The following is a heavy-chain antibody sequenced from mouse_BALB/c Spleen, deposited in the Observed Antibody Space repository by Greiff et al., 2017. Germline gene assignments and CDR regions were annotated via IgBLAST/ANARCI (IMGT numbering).Heavy chain of an antibody. V-gene: IGHV1-7*01. J-gene: IGHJ4*01. CDR1: GYTFTSYW. Sequence: QVQLKESGAELAKPGASVKMSCKASGYTFTSYWMHWVKQRPGQGLEWIGYINPSTGYTEYNQKFKDKATLTADKSSSTAYMQLSSLTSEDSAVYYCARRDGNAMDYWGQGTSVTVSS. CDR3: ARRDGNAMDY. D-gene: IGHD3-3*01. CDR2: INPSTGYT.